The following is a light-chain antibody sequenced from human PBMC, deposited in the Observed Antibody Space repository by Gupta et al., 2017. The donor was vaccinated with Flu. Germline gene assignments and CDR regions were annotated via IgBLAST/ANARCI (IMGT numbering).Light chain of an antibody. V-gene: IGLV8-61*01. Sequence: TMVTQIPSFSVSPGGTVPLTCGLSSGSVSTSYYPSWYQQTPGQAPRTLIYSTNTRSSGVPDRFSGSILGNKAALTITGAQADDESDYYCVLYMGSGIWVFGGGTKLTVL. CDR2: STN. CDR1: SGSVSTSYY. J-gene: IGLJ3*02. CDR3: VLYMGSGIWV.